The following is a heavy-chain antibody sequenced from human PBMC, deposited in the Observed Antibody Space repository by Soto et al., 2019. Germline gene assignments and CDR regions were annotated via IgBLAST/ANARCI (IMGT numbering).Heavy chain of an antibody. CDR3: ATAARRDSYYYGMDV. D-gene: IGHD6-6*01. CDR1: GYSFTSYW. Sequence: AESLKISCKGSGYSFTSYWIGWVRQMPGKGLEWMGIIYPGDSDTRYSPSFQGQVTISADKSISTAYLQWSSLKASDTAMYYCATAARRDSYYYGMDVWGQRTTVPVS. V-gene: IGHV5-51*01. CDR2: IYPGDSDT. J-gene: IGHJ6*02.